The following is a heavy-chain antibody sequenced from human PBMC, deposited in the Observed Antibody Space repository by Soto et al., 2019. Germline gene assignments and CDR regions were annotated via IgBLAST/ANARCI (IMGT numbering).Heavy chain of an antibody. V-gene: IGHV3-23*01. CDR1: GFTFSTYA. Sequence: EVHLLESGGGFIQPGGSLRLSCAASGFTFSTYAMTWVRQAPGKGLEWVSSISSGGDMTYYADSVKGRFTISRSNSKNTLDQQMNRLRAEDTAVYYCAKNPHYPGIEINYWGQGALVNVSS. D-gene: IGHD3-10*01. J-gene: IGHJ4*02. CDR2: ISSGGDMT. CDR3: AKNPHYPGIEINY.